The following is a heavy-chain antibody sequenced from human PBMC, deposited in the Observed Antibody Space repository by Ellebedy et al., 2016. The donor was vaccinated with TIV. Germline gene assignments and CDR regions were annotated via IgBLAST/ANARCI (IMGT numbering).Heavy chain of an antibody. CDR1: GFTFDDYA. CDR2: IIWNSGTT. J-gene: IGHJ4*02. D-gene: IGHD6-6*01. Sequence: SLKISXAASGFTFDDYAMYWVRQAPGKGLEWVSGIIWNSGTTDYADFVKGRFTISRDNAKNSLYLQMNRLRADDTAFYYCARDLRITARDYYLDYWGQGTLVTVSS. V-gene: IGHV3-9*01. CDR3: ARDLRITARDYYLDY.